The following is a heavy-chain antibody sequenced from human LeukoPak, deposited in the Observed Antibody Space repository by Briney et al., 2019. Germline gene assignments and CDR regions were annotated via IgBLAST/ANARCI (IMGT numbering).Heavy chain of an antibody. V-gene: IGHV4-39*01. CDR2: IYYSGST. CDR3: ARREDYYDSRFGFDY. J-gene: IGHJ4*02. D-gene: IGHD3-22*01. CDR1: GGSISSSSYY. Sequence: SETLSLTCTVSGGSISSSSYYWGWIRQPPGKGLEWIGSIYYSGSTYYNPSLKSRVTISVDPSKNQFSLKLSSVTAADTAVYYCARREDYYDSRFGFDYWGQGTLVTVSS.